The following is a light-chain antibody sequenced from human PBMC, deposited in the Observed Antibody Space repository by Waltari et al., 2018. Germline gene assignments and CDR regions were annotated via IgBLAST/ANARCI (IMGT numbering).Light chain of an antibody. V-gene: IGLV2-8*01. CDR2: EVS. Sequence: QSALSQPPSASGSPGQSVTLSCTGTRSDVGGYTYLSWYQQHPGKAPKLMIYEVSKRPSGVPDRFSGSKSGNTASLTVSGLQAEDEADYYCSSYAGSNNLVFGGGTKLTVL. CDR3: SSYAGSNNLV. J-gene: IGLJ2*01. CDR1: RSDVGGYTY.